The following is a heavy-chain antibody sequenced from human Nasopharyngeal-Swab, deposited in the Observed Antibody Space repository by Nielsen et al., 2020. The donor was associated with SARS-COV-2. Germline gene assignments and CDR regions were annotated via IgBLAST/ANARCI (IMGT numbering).Heavy chain of an antibody. D-gene: IGHD3-3*01. Sequence: ASVTVSCKASGYTFPSYGISWVRQAPGQGLEWMGWISAYNGNTNYAQKPQGRVTITTDTSASTAYMELRSLRSDDTAVYYCARDSYDFWGGYHDDYWGQGTLVTVSS. CDR3: ARDSYDFWGGYHDDY. CDR2: ISAYNGNT. V-gene: IGHV1-18*04. CDR1: GYTFPSYG. J-gene: IGHJ4*02.